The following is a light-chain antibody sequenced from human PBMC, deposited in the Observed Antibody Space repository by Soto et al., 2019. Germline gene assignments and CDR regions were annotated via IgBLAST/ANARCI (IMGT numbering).Light chain of an antibody. CDR1: SSDIGAYDH. CDR2: SVS. J-gene: IGLJ1*01. Sequence: QSVLTQPACVSWSPGQSITISCIGTSSDIGAYDHVAWFQQFPGKTPKLVIYSVSNRPSGVSYRFSGSKSGNTASLTISGLQADDEADYYCISYTVSRSYVFGPGTKVTVL. CDR3: ISYTVSRSYV. V-gene: IGLV2-14*01.